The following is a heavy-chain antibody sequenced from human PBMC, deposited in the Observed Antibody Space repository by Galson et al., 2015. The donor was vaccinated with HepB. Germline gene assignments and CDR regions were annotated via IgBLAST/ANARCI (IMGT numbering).Heavy chain of an antibody. CDR3: AKEQQLLTRYWYLDL. V-gene: IGHV3-9*01. CDR2: ISWNSGSM. CDR1: GFNIDDYA. D-gene: IGHD6-13*01. J-gene: IGHJ2*01. Sequence: SLRLSCAASGFNIDDYAMHWVRQAPGKGLEWVSGISWNSGSMGYADSVKGRFSISRDNAKNSLYLQMNSLRAEDTALYYCAKEQQLLTRYWYLDLWGRGTLVTVST.